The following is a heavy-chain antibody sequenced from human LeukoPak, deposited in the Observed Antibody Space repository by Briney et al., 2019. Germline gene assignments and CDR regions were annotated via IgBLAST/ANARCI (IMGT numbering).Heavy chain of an antibody. D-gene: IGHD2-15*01. Sequence: GGSLRLSCAASGFTFSSYWMHWVRQAPGKGLVWVSRINSDGSSTSYADSVKGRSTISRDNAKNTLYLQMNSLRAEDTAVYYCARDCSGGSCLNWFDPWGQGTLVAVSS. CDR1: GFTFSSYW. CDR2: INSDGSST. V-gene: IGHV3-74*01. J-gene: IGHJ5*02. CDR3: ARDCSGGSCLNWFDP.